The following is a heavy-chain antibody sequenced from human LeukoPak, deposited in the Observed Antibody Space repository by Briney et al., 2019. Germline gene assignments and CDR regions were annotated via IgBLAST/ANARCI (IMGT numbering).Heavy chain of an antibody. Sequence: GGSLRLSCAASGFTFSSNYMSWVRQAPGKGLEWVSVIYSGGSTYYADSVKGRFTISRDNSKTTLYLQMNSLRAEDTAVYYCAREPGVYYDSSGYIIKGLWAFDIWGQGTMVTVSS. CDR1: GFTFSSNY. CDR3: AREPGVYYDSSGYIIKGLWAFDI. D-gene: IGHD3-22*01. CDR2: IYSGGST. J-gene: IGHJ3*02. V-gene: IGHV3-53*01.